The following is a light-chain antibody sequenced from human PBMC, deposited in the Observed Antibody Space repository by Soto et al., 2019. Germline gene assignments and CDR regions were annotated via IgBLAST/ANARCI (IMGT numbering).Light chain of an antibody. CDR3: QQYNSYSIT. Sequence: DIQMTQSPSTLSASVGDRVTITCRASQSISSWLAWYQQKPGKATKLLIYKASSLESGVPSRLSGSGSGTEFTLTISSLQPDDFATYYCQQYNSYSITFGQGTRLEIK. CDR2: KAS. CDR1: QSISSW. V-gene: IGKV1-5*03. J-gene: IGKJ5*01.